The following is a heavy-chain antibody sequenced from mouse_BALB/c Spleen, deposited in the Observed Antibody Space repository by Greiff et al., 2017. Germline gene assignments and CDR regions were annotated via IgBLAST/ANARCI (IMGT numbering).Heavy chain of an antibody. J-gene: IGHJ4*01. CDR2: INPSNGGT. CDR1: GYTFTSYY. CDR3: ARRGIYYGNYDAMDY. V-gene: IGHV1S81*02. Sequence: QVQLQQPGAELVKPGASVKLSCKASGYTFTSYYMYWVKQRPGQGLEWIGGINPSNGGTNFNEKFKSKATLTVDKSSSTAYMQLSSLTSEDSAVYYCARRGIYYGNYDAMDYWGQGTSVTVSS. D-gene: IGHD2-1*01.